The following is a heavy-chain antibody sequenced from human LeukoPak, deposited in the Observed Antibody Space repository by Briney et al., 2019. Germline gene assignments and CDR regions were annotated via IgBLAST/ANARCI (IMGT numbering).Heavy chain of an antibody. D-gene: IGHD3-9*01. CDR2: IYTSGST. J-gene: IGHJ5*02. V-gene: IGHV4-61*02. CDR1: GGSISSGSYY. Sequence: SQTLSLTCTVSGGSISSGSYYWSWSRQPAGKGLEWIGRIYTSGSTNYNPSLKSRVTISVDTSKNQFSLKLSSVTAADTAVYYCARESPYYDILTRYSGNWFDPWGQGTLVTVSS. CDR3: ARESPYYDILTRYSGNWFDP.